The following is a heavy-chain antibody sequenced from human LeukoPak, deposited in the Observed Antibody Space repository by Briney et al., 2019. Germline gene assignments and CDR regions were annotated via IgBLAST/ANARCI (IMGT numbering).Heavy chain of an antibody. V-gene: IGHV3-30*18. CDR3: AKEALKYCTNGVCGYFDY. D-gene: IGHD2-8*01. CDR1: GFTFSSYG. Sequence: GGSLRLSCAASGFTFSSYGMHWVRQAPGKGLEWVAVISYYGSNKYYADSVKGRFTISRDNSKNTLYLQMNSLRAEDTAVYYCAKEALKYCTNGVCGYFDYWGQGTLVTVSS. CDR2: ISYYGSNK. J-gene: IGHJ4*02.